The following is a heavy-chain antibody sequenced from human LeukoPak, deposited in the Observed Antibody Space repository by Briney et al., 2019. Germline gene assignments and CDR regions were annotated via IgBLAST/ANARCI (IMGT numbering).Heavy chain of an antibody. J-gene: IGHJ3*01. D-gene: IGHD1-26*01. V-gene: IGHV3-73*01. Sequence: SGGSLRLSCAASGFTFGGSTMHWVRQASGKGLEWVGRIRSKGNSYATAYAASVKGRFTISREDSKNMGYLQMSSLKTEDTAVYYCTGGIVGASDDFDVWGQGTMVTVSA. CDR1: GFTFGGST. CDR2: IRSKGNSYAT. CDR3: TGGIVGASDDFDV.